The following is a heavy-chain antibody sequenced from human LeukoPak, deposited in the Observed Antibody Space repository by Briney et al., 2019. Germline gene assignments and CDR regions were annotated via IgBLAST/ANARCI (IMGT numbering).Heavy chain of an antibody. V-gene: IGHV1-69*13. CDR2: IIPIFGTA. D-gene: IGHD5-24*01. CDR1: GGTFSSYA. Sequence: SVKVSCKASGGTFSSYAISWVRQAPGQGLEWMGGIIPIFGTANYAQKFQGRVTITADESTSTAYMELSSLRSEDTAVYYCARSRDGYKPGGYLEYFDYWGQGTLVTVSS. CDR3: ARSRDGYKPGGYLEYFDY. J-gene: IGHJ4*02.